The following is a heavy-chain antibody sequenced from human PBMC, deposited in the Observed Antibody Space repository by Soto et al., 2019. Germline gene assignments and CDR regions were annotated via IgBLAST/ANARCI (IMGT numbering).Heavy chain of an antibody. CDR2: IYSGGST. V-gene: IGHV3-53*01. CDR3: LVSPSGWPEDYYYYYYGMDV. CDR1: GFTVSSNY. J-gene: IGHJ6*02. Sequence: GGSLRLSCAASGFTVSSNYMSWVRQAPGKGLEWVSVIYSGGSTYYADSVKGRFTISRDNSKNTLYLQMNSLRAEDTAVYYCLVSPSGWPEDYYYYYYGMDVWGQGTTVTVSS. D-gene: IGHD6-19*01.